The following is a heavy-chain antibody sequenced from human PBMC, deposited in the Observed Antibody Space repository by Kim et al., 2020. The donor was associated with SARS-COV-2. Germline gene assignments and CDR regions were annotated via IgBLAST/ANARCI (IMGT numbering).Heavy chain of an antibody. D-gene: IGHD2-2*01. CDR3: ARDLGLGYCSSTSCYGYYYGMDV. Sequence: GGSLRLSCAASGFTVSSNYMSWVRQAPGKGLEWVSVIYSGGSTYYADSVKGRFTISRDNSKNTLYLQMNSLRAEDTAVYYCARDLGLGYCSSTSCYGYYYGMDVWGQGTTVTVSS. J-gene: IGHJ6*02. CDR1: GFTVSSNY. CDR2: IYSGGST. V-gene: IGHV3-53*01.